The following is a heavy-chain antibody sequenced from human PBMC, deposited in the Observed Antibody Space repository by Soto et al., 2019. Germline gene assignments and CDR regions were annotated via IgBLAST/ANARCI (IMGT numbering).Heavy chain of an antibody. J-gene: IGHJ4*02. CDR2: IRGRDIGT. CDR3: AQTPGLAAGD. CDR1: GFTFRSHA. V-gene: IGHV3-23*01. Sequence: GGSLRLSCAASGFTFRSHAMTWVRQAPGKGLEWVSSIRGRDIGTSYADSVKGRFTISRDNSVNTLYLQMNSLRVDDTAVYYCAQTPGLAAGDWGQGTLVTVSS. D-gene: IGHD6-13*01.